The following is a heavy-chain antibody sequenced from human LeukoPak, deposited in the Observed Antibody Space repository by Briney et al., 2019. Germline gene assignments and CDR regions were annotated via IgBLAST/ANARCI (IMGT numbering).Heavy chain of an antibody. V-gene: IGHV4-34*01. CDR3: ARERSGSEIFARSFDI. CDR1: GGSFNDYY. D-gene: IGHD3-3*01. CDR2: INHSGST. J-gene: IGHJ3*02. Sequence: SETLSLTCAVYGGSFNDYYWNWIRQPPGKGLEWIGEINHSGSTNYNPSLKSRVTISVDTSKNQFSLKLSSVTAADTAVYYCARERSGSEIFARSFDIWGQGTMVTVSS.